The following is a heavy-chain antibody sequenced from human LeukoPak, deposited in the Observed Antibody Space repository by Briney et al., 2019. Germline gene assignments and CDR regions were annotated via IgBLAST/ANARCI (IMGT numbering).Heavy chain of an antibody. J-gene: IGHJ5*02. Sequence: PSETLSLTCSVSGGSISNLYLSWIRQPAGKGLEWIGRIYVSGRIDYNPSLRSRVTMSVDTSKNQLSLRVRSVTAADTGVYYCARDSGTTGEVKFDPWGRGTLVTVSS. V-gene: IGHV4-4*07. CDR2: IYVSGRI. D-gene: IGHD3-10*01. CDR1: GGSISNLY. CDR3: ARDSGTTGEVKFDP.